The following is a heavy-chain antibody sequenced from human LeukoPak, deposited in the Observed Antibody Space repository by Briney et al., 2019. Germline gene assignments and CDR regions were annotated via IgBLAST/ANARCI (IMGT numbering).Heavy chain of an antibody. J-gene: IGHJ5*02. CDR1: GYTFTGYY. CDR3: AREWGIPVAGRPYNWFDP. CDR2: INPNSGST. V-gene: IGHV1-2*02. Sequence: ASVKVSCKASGYTFTGYYMHWVRQAPGQGLEWMGWINPNSGSTNYAQNFQGRVTMTRDTSISTAYMELSRLKSDDTAVYYCAREWGIPVAGRPYNWFDPWGQGTLVTVPS. D-gene: IGHD6-19*01.